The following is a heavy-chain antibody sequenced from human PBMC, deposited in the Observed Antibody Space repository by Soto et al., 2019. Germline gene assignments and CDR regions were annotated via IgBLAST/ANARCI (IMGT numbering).Heavy chain of an antibody. J-gene: IGHJ4*02. Sequence: QVQLVQSGAEVKKPGSSVKVSCKASGGTFSSYTISWVRQAPGQGLEWMGRIIPILGIANYAQKFQGRVTITADKSTSTAYMELSSLRSEDTAVYYCAGHWVGGYYYFDYWGQGTLVTVSS. D-gene: IGHD1-26*01. CDR2: IIPILGIA. V-gene: IGHV1-69*02. CDR3: AGHWVGGYYYFDY. CDR1: GGTFSSYT.